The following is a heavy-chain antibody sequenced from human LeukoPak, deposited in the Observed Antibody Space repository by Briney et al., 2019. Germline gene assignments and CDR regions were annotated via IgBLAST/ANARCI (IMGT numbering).Heavy chain of an antibody. CDR3: ARDLGSYRIGFDP. CDR1: GYTFTGYY. CDR2: INPNSGGT. D-gene: IGHD3-16*02. Sequence: GASVKVSCKASGYTFTGYYIHWVRQAPGQGLEWMGWINPNSGGTNYAQKFQGRVTMTRGTSISTAYMELSRLRSDDTAVYYCARDLGSYRIGFDPWGQGTLVTVSS. V-gene: IGHV1-2*02. J-gene: IGHJ5*02.